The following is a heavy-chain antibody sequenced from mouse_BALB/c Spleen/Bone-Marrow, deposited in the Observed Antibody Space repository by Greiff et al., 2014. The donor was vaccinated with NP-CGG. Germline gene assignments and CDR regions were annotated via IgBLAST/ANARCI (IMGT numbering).Heavy chain of an antibody. V-gene: IGHV5-12-2*01. J-gene: IGHJ4*01. CDR3: ARRVWSRGGDY. CDR2: ISNGGGST. Sequence: EVHLVESGGGLVQPGGSLKLSCAASGFTFSSYTMSWVRQTPEKRLEWVAYISNGGGSTYYPDTVKGRFTIPRDNAKNTLYLQMSSLKSEDTAMYYCARRVWSRGGDYWGQGTSVTVSS. D-gene: IGHD2-10*02. CDR1: GFTFSSYT.